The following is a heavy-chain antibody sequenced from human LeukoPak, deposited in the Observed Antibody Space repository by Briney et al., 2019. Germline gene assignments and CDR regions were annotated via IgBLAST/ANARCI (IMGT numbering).Heavy chain of an antibody. D-gene: IGHD2-2*01. V-gene: IGHV3-23*01. J-gene: IGHJ1*01. CDR1: GFTFSSYA. CDR2: ISGSGGST. CDR3: AKDDRIYQLLPAEYFQH. Sequence: GGSLRLSCAASGFTFSSYAMSWVRQAPGKGLEWVSAISGSGGSTYYADSVKGWFTIPRDNSKNTLYLQMNSLRAEDTAVYYCAKDDRIYQLLPAEYFQHWGQGTLVTVSS.